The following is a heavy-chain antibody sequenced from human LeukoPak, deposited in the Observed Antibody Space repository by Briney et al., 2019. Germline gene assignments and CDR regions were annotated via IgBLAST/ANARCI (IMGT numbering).Heavy chain of an antibody. CDR2: INPNSGGT. D-gene: IGHD1-26*01. CDR1: GYSFTDYY. Sequence: ASVKVSCKTSGYSFTDYYMHWVRQAPGQGLEWMGWINPNSGGTSSAQKFQGRVTMTRDTSISTAYMELSRLRSDDTAVYYCARNGLGGGSSIGMRLFDYWGQGTLVTVSS. CDR3: ARNGLGGGSSIGMRLFDY. V-gene: IGHV1-2*02. J-gene: IGHJ4*02.